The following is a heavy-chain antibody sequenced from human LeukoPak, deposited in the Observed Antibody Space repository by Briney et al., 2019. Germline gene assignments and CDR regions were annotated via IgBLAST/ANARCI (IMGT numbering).Heavy chain of an antibody. CDR3: AIHDSSGWYFF. Sequence: PGGSLRLSCAGSGFIFSNYAMSWVRQAPGKGLEWVSSITGSGDSTYYADSVKGRFTISRDNSKSALYLQMNSLRAEDTAVYHCAIHDSSGWYFFWGQGTPATVSS. CDR1: GFIFSNYA. J-gene: IGHJ4*02. D-gene: IGHD6-19*01. CDR2: ITGSGDST. V-gene: IGHV3-23*01.